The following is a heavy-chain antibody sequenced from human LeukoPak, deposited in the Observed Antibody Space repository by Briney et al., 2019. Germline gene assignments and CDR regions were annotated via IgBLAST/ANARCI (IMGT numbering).Heavy chain of an antibody. V-gene: IGHV4-39*01. Sequence: SETLSLTCTVSGGSISSSSYYWAWIRQPPGKGLEWIGSIYYSGSTYYNPSLKSRVTISVDTSKNQFSLKLSSVTAADTAVYYCARQFGTSYYYYGMDVWGQGTTVTVSS. CDR1: GGSISSSSYY. CDR2: IYYSGST. J-gene: IGHJ6*02. CDR3: ARQFGTSYYYYGMDV. D-gene: IGHD2-2*01.